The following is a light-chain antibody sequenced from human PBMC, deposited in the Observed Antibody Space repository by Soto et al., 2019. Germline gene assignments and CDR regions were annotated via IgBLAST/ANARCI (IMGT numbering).Light chain of an antibody. J-gene: IGKJ4*01. V-gene: IGKV1-5*03. CDR3: QQYSNYFQFN. Sequence: DIQMTQSPSTLSASIGDRVTITCRASQSISSWVAWYQQKPGKAPKLLIYKASSLESGVPSRFSGSGSGTEFTLTISSLQPDDFVSYYCQQYSNYFQFNFGGWTKVDIK. CDR1: QSISSW. CDR2: KAS.